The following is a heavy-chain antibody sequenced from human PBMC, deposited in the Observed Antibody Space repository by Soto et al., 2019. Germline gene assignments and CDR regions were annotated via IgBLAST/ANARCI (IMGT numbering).Heavy chain of an antibody. V-gene: IGHV3-64*01. CDR2: INSNGGTT. D-gene: IGHD5-12*01. CDR1: GFTFTSYA. CDR3: ARARGDSGYSYYFDS. J-gene: IGHJ4*02. Sequence: EVQLVESGGGLVQPGGSLRLSCAASGFTFTSYAIHWVRQAPGKGLEFVSSINSNGGTTYYANSVKGRFTISRDDSKNTLYLQMDSLRAEDMAVYYCARARGDSGYSYYFDSWGQGTLVTVSS.